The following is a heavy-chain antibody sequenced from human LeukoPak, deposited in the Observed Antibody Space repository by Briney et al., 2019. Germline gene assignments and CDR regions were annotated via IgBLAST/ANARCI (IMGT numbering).Heavy chain of an antibody. J-gene: IGHJ4*02. D-gene: IGHD4-17*01. CDR3: AIPQHDYGEYDY. CDR2: ISAYNGNT. V-gene: IGHV1-18*01. CDR1: GYTFTSYG. Sequence: GASVKVSCKASGYTFTSYGISWLRQAPGQGLEWMGWISAYNGNTNYAQKLQGRVTMTTDTSTSTAYMELRSLRSDDTAVYYCAIPQHDYGEYDYWGQGTLVTVSS.